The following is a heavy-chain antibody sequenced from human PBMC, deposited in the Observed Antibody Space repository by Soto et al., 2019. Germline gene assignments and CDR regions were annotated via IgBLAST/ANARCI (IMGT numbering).Heavy chain of an antibody. CDR3: ARDSGGSGSYSYHFDY. D-gene: IGHD3-10*01. J-gene: IGHJ4*02. CDR1: GGTFSSHA. Sequence: SVKVSCKASGGTFSSHALSWVRQAPGQGLEWMGGIIPIFGTVNYAQKFQGRVTITADESTNTAYMELSSLRSDDTAVYYCARDSGGSGSYSYHFDYWGQGALVTVSS. V-gene: IGHV1-69*13. CDR2: IIPIFGTV.